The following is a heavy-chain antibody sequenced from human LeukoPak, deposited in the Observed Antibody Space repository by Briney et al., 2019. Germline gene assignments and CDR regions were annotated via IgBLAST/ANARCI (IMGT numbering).Heavy chain of an antibody. CDR1: GFTFRSYG. J-gene: IGHJ4*02. Sequence: GGSLRLSCAASGFTFRSYGMHWVRQAPGKGLEWVAVMWYDGSNKYHADSVKGRFTISRDNSKNTLYLQMNSLRAEDTAVYYCARDADCGDYGLDYWGQGTLVTVSS. D-gene: IGHD4-17*01. CDR3: ARDADCGDYGLDY. V-gene: IGHV3-33*01. CDR2: MWYDGSNK.